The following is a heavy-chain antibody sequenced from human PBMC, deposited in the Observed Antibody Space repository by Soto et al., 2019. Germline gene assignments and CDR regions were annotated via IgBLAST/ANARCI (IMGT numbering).Heavy chain of an antibody. CDR2: ISFDGSNE. CDR1: VFNFSDYF. Sequence: WWSXRLSCTSCVFNFSDYFLHLFRQAPGRGLELMAFISFDGSNEYYADFVKGRFTISRDNSKNMIYLQLNSLRADDAAVYFCEREGYYDSSGYHYGIEVWGQGPTVTVYS. J-gene: IGHJ6*01. CDR3: EREGYYDSSGYHYGIEV. V-gene: IGHV3-30-3*01. D-gene: IGHD3-22*01.